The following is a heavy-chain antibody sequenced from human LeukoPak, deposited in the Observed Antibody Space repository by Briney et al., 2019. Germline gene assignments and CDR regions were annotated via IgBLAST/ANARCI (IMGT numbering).Heavy chain of an antibody. J-gene: IGHJ4*02. V-gene: IGHV1-8*01. CDR2: MNPNSGNT. D-gene: IGHD6-6*01. CDR3: ATHHGYSSSSLDY. CDR1: GYTFTSYD. Sequence: ASVKVSCKASGYTFTSYDINWVRQATGQGLEWMGWMNPNSGNTGYAQKFQGRVTMTRNTSISTAYMELSSPRSEDTAVYYCATHHGYSSSSLDYWGQGTLVTVSS.